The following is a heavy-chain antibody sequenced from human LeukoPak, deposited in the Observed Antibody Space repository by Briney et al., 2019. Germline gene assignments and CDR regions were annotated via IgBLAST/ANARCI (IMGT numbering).Heavy chain of an antibody. J-gene: IGHJ6*03. D-gene: IGHD6-13*01. CDR1: GFSFSSYG. CDR2: ISCSGGST. Sequence: GGSLRLSCAASGFSFSSYGMSWVRQAPGKGLEWVSAISCSGGSTYYADSVKGRFTISRDNSKNTLYLQMNSLRAEDTAVYYCARGYSSSWYRSFYYYYYMDVWGKGTTVTVSS. CDR3: ARGYSSSWYRSFYYYYYMDV. V-gene: IGHV3-23*01.